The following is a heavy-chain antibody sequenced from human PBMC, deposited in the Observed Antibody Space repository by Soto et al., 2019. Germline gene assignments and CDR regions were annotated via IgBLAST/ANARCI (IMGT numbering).Heavy chain of an antibody. CDR1: GFSFSDYE. D-gene: IGHD3-22*01. CDR2: SSRSGSTI. CDR3: AIGYYSKKFDY. Sequence: EVQLVESGGGVVQPGGSLRLSCAASGFSFSDYEMNWVRQAPGKGLEWVSYSSRSGSTIEYADSVKGRFTISRDYAKTSLYLQMNSLRVEDTAVYYCAIGYYSKKFDYWGQGTLVNVSS. V-gene: IGHV3-48*03. J-gene: IGHJ4*02.